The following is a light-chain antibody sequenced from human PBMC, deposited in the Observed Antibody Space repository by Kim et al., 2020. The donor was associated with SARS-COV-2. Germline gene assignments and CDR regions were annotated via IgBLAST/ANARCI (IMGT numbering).Light chain of an antibody. CDR1: TGAVTSGHY. J-gene: IGLJ3*02. V-gene: IGLV7-43*01. CDR2: STS. CDR3: LLYYGGAQLGV. Sequence: QAVVTQEPSLTVSPGGTVTLTCASSTGAVTSGHYSNWFQQKPGQAPRPLIYSTSDKHSWTPARFSGSLLGGKAALTLSGAQPEDEADYYCLLYYGGAQLGVFGGGTQLTVL.